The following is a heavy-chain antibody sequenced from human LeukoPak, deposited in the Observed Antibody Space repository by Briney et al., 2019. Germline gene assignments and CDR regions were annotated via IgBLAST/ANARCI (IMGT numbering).Heavy chain of an antibody. CDR2: ISSSSSNT. J-gene: IGHJ5*02. Sequence: PGGSLRLSCAASGFTFSSYSMNWVRQAPGKGLEWVSYISSSSSNTYYADSVKGRFTISRDNAKNSLYLHMNSLRAADTAVYYCARYDCSSTSCYGLDPWGQGTLVTVSS. CDR3: ARYDCSSTSCYGLDP. CDR1: GFTFSSYS. D-gene: IGHD2-2*01. V-gene: IGHV3-48*01.